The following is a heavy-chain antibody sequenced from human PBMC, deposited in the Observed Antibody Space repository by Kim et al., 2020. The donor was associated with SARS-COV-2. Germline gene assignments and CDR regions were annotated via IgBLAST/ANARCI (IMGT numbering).Heavy chain of an antibody. CDR3: ARGKIGYNWNYGFDWFDP. D-gene: IGHD1-7*01. CDR2: IYYSGST. J-gene: IGHJ5*02. V-gene: IGHV4-31*03. CDR1: GGSISSGGYY. Sequence: SETLSLTCTVSGGSISSGGYYWSWIRQHPGKGLEWIGYIYYSGSTYYNPSLKSRVTISVDTSKNQFSLKLSSVTAADTAVYYCARGKIGYNWNYGFDWFDPWGQGTLVTVSS.